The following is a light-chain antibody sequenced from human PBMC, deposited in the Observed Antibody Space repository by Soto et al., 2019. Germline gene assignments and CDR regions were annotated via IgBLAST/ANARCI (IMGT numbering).Light chain of an antibody. CDR2: SAS. CDR1: QTISSN. J-gene: IGKJ1*01. Sequence: DRGMTQSPATLSVSPGDRATLSCRASQTISSNLAWYQQKPGQAPRLLIHSASTRATGIPARFSGSGSGTEFTLTISSLQSEDFATYYCQQYYSYPLTFGQGTKVEIK. CDR3: QQYYSYPLT. V-gene: IGKV3-15*01.